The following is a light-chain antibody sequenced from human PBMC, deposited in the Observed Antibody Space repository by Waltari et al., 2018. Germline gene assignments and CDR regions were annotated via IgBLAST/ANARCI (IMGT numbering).Light chain of an antibody. CDR1: QSINVY. CDR3: QQSYSTRALT. Sequence: DIQMTQSPSSLSASVGDRVTITCRASQSINVYLTWYQHKPGKAPKLLIYAASTLQNGVPSTFSGSGSETDVTLTISSLQPEDSAIYYCQQSYSTRALTFGGGTKVEI. V-gene: IGKV1-39*01. J-gene: IGKJ4*01. CDR2: AAS.